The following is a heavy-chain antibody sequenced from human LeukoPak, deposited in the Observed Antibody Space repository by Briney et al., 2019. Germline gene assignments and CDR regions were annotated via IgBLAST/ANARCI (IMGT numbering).Heavy chain of an antibody. CDR3: ARDRASGYYDSTGYYFPY. CDR2: INPSGGST. J-gene: IGHJ4*02. CDR1: GYTFTSYG. Sequence: GASVKVSCKASGYTFTSYGISWVRQAPGQGLEWMGIINPSGGSTSYAQKFQGRVTMTRDTSTSTVYMELSSLRSEDTAVYYCARDRASGYYDSTGYYFPYWGQGTLVTVSS. V-gene: IGHV1-46*01. D-gene: IGHD3-22*01.